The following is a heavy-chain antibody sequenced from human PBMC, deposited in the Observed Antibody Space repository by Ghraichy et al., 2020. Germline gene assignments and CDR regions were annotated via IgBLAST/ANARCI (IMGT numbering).Heavy chain of an antibody. V-gene: IGHV3-66*01. D-gene: IGHD3-22*01. J-gene: IGHJ6*02. CDR3: ARGIRYDKYYYGMDV. CDR1: GFTVSSIH. Sequence: GGSLRLSCAASGFTVSSIHMSWVRQAPGKGLEWVSVIYSGGNTYSADSVKGRFTISRDNSKNTLYLQMNSLRAEDTAVYYCARGIRYDKYYYGMDVWGQGTTVTVSS. CDR2: IYSGGNT.